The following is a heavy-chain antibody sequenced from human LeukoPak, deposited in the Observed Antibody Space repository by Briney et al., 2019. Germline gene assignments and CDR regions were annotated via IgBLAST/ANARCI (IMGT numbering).Heavy chain of an antibody. CDR1: GGSISGYY. CDR2: ISYSGTT. V-gene: IGHV4-59*12. J-gene: IGHJ4*02. CDR3: ARVSRVIAAATQFDY. D-gene: IGHD6-13*01. Sequence: SETLSLTCTVSGGSISGYYWSWIRQPLGKGLEWIGYISYSGTTLYNPSVKSRVTISVDRSKNQFSLKLSSVTAADTAVYYCARVSRVIAAATQFDYWGQGTLVTVSS.